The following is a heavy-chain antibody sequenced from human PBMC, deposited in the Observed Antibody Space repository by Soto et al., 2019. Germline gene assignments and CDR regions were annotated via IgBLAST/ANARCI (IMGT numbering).Heavy chain of an antibody. V-gene: IGHV6-1*01. CDR3: ATWRFDY. CDR1: GDSVSGDSAA. Sequence: PSQTLALTCAISGDSVSGDSAAWNWIRHSPSRGLEWLGRTYYRSKWYNDYAVSMRSRITINPDTTKNQFSLQLNSATPEDTAVYYCATWRFDYWGQGTLVTVSS. J-gene: IGHJ4*02. CDR2: TYYRSKWYN.